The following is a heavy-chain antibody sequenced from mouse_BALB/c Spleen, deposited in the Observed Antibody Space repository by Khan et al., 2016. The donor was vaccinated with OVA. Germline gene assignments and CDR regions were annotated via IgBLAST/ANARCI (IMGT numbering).Heavy chain of an antibody. V-gene: IGHV3-2*02. CDR2: ISYSGYT. D-gene: IGHD1-1*01. Sequence: EVQLQESGPGLVKPSQSLSLTCTVTGYSITSDYAWNLIRQFPGNKLEWMGFISYSGYTNYNPSLKSRISITRDTSKNQFFLQLNSVTTEDTATYYCARVYGGDFDYWGQGTTLTVSS. CDR3: ARVYGGDFDY. CDR1: GYSITSDYA. J-gene: IGHJ2*01.